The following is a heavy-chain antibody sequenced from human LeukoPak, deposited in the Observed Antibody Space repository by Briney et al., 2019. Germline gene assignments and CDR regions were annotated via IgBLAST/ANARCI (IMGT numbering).Heavy chain of an antibody. CDR2: INHSGST. D-gene: IGHD2-2*01. CDR1: GGSFSGYY. CDR3: ARGPEYQLPLYYFDY. Sequence: SETLSLTCAVYGGSFSGYYWSWLRQPPGKGLEWIGEINHSGSTNYNPSLKSRVTISVDTSKNQFSLKLSSVTAADTAVYYCARGPEYQLPLYYFDYWGQGTLVTVSS. V-gene: IGHV4-34*01. J-gene: IGHJ4*02.